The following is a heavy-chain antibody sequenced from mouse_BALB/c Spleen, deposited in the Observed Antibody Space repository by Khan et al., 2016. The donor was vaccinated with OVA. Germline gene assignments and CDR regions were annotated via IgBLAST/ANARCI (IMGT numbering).Heavy chain of an antibody. Sequence: VELVESGPGLVAPSQSLSITCTVSGFSLTNYGVGWVRQPPGKGLEWLGIIWGDGSTNYHSALISRLSISKDNSKSQVFLKLNSLQTDDTATYXWGLYFDGRVWFAYWGQGTRVTVSA. V-gene: IGHV2-3*01. J-gene: IGHJ3*01. CDR3: GLYFDGRVWFAY. CDR2: IWGDGST. CDR1: GFSLTNYG. D-gene: IGHD1-1*01.